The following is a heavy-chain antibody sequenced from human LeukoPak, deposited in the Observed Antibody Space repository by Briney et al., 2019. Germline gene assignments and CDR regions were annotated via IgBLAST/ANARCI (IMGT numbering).Heavy chain of an antibody. CDR1: GYTFTNYY. Sequence: ASVKVSCKASGYTFTNYYIHWVRQAPGQGLEWMGIINPSGGGTSYAQKFQGRVTMTRDASTNTVHVELSSLRSEDTAVYFCARLASGTRRGHFDCWGQGTLVTVSP. J-gene: IGHJ4*02. V-gene: IGHV1-46*01. CDR3: ARLASGTRRGHFDC. CDR2: INPSGGGT. D-gene: IGHD3-10*01.